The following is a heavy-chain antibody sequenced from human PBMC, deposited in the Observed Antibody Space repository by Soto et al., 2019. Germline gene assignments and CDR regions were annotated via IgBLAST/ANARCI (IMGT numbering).Heavy chain of an antibody. CDR2: IYYDGST. CDR1: NISITTDLDY. J-gene: IGHJ4*01. V-gene: IGHV4-30-4*01. CDR3: FRGTNCKTTSTCYGYFDF. Sequence: PSETLSLTCTVSNISITTDLDYWGWVRQPPGKGLEWIGYIYYDGSTYYNPSLETPVDMSIDSSQNQFSLRLDSVTGADTAVYYCFRGTNCKTTSTCYGYFDFWGRGTLVTVSS. D-gene: IGHD1-26*01.